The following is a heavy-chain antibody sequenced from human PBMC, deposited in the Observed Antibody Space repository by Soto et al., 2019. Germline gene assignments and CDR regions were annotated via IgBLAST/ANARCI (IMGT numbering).Heavy chain of an antibody. CDR1: GFTFSGFW. CDR2: IEGDGSRT. CDR3: TRDYSNYGFDY. Sequence: GGSLRLSCAASGFTFSGFWMHWVRQVAGKGLVWVSRIEGDGSRTDYADSVKGRFTISRDNAKNTLYLQMSSLRDEDTAVYFCTRDYSNYGFDYWGQGTLVTVSS. V-gene: IGHV3-74*01. J-gene: IGHJ4*02. D-gene: IGHD4-4*01.